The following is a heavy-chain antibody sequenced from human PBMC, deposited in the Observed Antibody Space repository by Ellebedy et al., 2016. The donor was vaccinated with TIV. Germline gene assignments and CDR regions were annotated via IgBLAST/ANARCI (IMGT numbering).Heavy chain of an antibody. CDR2: IKSESEGGTT. Sequence: GESLKISCAASGFTGSDHYMDWVRQSPGKGLEWVGRIKSESEGGTTDYAAPVKGRFTISRDDLQNILYLQMNNLTIADTGVYYCSTYTVGDDSWGQGTLVIVSS. CDR3: STYTVGDDS. D-gene: IGHD1-26*01. V-gene: IGHV3-15*01. CDR1: GFTGSDHY. J-gene: IGHJ1*01.